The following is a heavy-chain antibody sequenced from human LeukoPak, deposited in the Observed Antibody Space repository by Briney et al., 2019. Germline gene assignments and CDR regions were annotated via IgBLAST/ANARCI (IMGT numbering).Heavy chain of an antibody. CDR1: GFTFTAYA. D-gene: IGHD2-2*01. CDR3: ASGDCSSSTCMGY. CDR2: ISISGGST. Sequence: GGSLRLSCAASGFTFTAYAMSWVRQAPGKGLEWVSGISISGGSTYYADSVKGRFTISRDNSKNMLYLQMSSLRAEDTAVYYCASGDCSSSTCMGYWGQGTLVTVSS. V-gene: IGHV3-23*01. J-gene: IGHJ4*02.